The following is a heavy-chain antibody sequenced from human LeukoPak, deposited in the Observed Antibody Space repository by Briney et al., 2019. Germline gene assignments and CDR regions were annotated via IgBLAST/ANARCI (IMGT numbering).Heavy chain of an antibody. V-gene: IGHV4-38-2*01. CDR3: ARHTYYYDGSGLYYFDY. J-gene: IGHJ4*02. Sequence: SETLSLTCAVSGYSISSGYYWGWIRQPPGKGLEWIGSIYHSGSTYYNPSLKRRVTISVDTSKNQFSLKLSSVTAADTAVYYCARHTYYYDGSGLYYFDYWGQGTLVTVSS. CDR1: GYSISSGYY. CDR2: IYHSGST. D-gene: IGHD3-22*01.